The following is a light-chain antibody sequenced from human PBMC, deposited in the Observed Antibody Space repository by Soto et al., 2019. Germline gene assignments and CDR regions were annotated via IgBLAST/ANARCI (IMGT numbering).Light chain of an antibody. Sequence: EIVLTQSPGTLSLYPGERATLSCRASQSVSSSYLAWYQQKPGQAPRLLIYGASSRATGIPDRFSGRGSGTEFTLTISRLEPEDFAVYYCQQYGSSSWTFGQGTKVDIK. J-gene: IGKJ1*01. CDR2: GAS. CDR3: QQYGSSSWT. CDR1: QSVSSSY. V-gene: IGKV3-20*01.